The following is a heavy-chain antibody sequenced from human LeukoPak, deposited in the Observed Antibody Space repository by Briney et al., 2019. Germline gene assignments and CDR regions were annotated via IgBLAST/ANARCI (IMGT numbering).Heavy chain of an antibody. J-gene: IGHJ4*02. CDR2: VEPKTDGGTT. CDR3: TTDWD. V-gene: IGHV3-15*04. Sequence: GGSLRLSCAASGFTFSNAWMNWVRQAPGKGLEWVGRVEPKTDGGTTEYAAPVKGRFTISRDDSKNTLYLQMNSLKTEDTALYYCTTDWDWGQGTLVTVSS. CDR1: GFTFSNAW. D-gene: IGHD3-16*01.